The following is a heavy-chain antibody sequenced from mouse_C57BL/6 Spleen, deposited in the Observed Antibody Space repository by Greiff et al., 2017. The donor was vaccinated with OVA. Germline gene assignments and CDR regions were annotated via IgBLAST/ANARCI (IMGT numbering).Heavy chain of an antibody. CDR1: GYSFTSYG. CDR2: IYLGNGST. V-gene: IGHV1-58*01. D-gene: IGHD1-1*01. J-gene: IGHJ2*01. CDR3: ALITTVVATPFDY. Sequence: VQLQQSGAELVRPGSSVKMSCKTSGYSFTSYGINWVKQRTGQGLEWIGFIYLGNGSTDYNEKFKGKATLTSDTSSSTAYVQLNSLTSEDSAIYVCALITTVVATPFDYWGQGTTLTVSS.